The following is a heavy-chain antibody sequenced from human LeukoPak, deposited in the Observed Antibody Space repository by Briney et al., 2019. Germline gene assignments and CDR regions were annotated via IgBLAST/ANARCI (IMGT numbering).Heavy chain of an antibody. CDR3: ASHNDYGDLYYFDY. CDR2: ISYDGSNK. Sequence: PGGSLRLSCAASGFPFSSYAMHWVRQAPGKGLEWVAVISYDGSNKYYADSVKGRFTISRDNSKNTLYLQMNSLRAEDTAVYYCASHNDYGDLYYFDYWGQGTLATVSS. D-gene: IGHD4-17*01. J-gene: IGHJ4*02. CDR1: GFPFSSYA. V-gene: IGHV3-30-3*01.